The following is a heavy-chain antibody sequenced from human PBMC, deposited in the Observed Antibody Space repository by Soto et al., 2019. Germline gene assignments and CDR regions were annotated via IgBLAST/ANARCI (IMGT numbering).Heavy chain of an antibody. CDR3: AGVSYDSSDYSFDP. CDR1: GFTFSSYW. D-gene: IGHD3-22*01. CDR2: IKQDGSEK. Sequence: GGSLRLSCAASGFTFSSYWMSWVRQAPGKGLEWVANIKQDGSEKYYVDSVKGRFTISRDNAKNSLYLQMNSLRAEDTAVYCCAGVSYDSSDYSFDPWGQGTLVTVSS. V-gene: IGHV3-7*03. J-gene: IGHJ5*02.